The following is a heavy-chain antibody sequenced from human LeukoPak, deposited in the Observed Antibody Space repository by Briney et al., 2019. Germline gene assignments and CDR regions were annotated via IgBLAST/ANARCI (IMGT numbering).Heavy chain of an antibody. Sequence: PGGSLRLSCAASGFTVSSNYMTWVRQAPGKGLEWVSVIYSGGSTYYADSVKGRFTISRDNSKNTLYLQMNSLRAEDTAGYYCASRDSWNQGDYWGQGTLVTVAS. D-gene: IGHD1-20*01. CDR2: IYSGGST. J-gene: IGHJ4*02. V-gene: IGHV3-66*01. CDR1: GFTVSSNY. CDR3: ASRDSWNQGDY.